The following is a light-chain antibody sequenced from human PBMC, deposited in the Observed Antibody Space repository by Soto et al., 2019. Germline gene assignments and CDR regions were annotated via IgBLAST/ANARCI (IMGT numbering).Light chain of an antibody. Sequence: DVVMTQSPLSLPVTLGQPASISCRSSQSLLHSNGQTYLYWYLQKPGQSPQLLIYELSSRFSGVPDRFTGSGSGTDFTLEISRVETDDVGIYHCMQSTQLPPTFGQGTRLEIK. V-gene: IGKV2-29*03. J-gene: IGKJ5*01. CDR3: MQSTQLPPT. CDR2: ELS. CDR1: QSLLHSNGQTY.